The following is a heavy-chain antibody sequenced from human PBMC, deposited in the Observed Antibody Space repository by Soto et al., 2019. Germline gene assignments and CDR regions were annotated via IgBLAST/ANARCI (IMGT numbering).Heavy chain of an antibody. D-gene: IGHD3-9*01. CDR1: GYTFGHFY. V-gene: IGHV1-18*01. CDR3: ARDERGYDILTGLYKAHHFDQ. CDR2: ISPHNRNT. Sequence: QVKLVQSGAEVKKPGDSVKVSCKASGYTFGHFYITWVRQAPGQGLEWMGAISPHNRNTNYAEKVRRRVTMTTDTSTTTAYMELRSLRSDDTAVYYCARDERGYDILTGLYKAHHFDQWGQGTLVTVTS. J-gene: IGHJ4*02.